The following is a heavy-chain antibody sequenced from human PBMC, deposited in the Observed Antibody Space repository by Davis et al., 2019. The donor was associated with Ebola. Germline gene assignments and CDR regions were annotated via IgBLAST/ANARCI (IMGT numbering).Heavy chain of an antibody. CDR1: GYTFTSYD. V-gene: IGHV1-2*02. CDR2: ISLNSGAT. Sequence: ASVKVSCKASGYTFTSYDIHWMRQAPGQGLEWMGCISLNSGATNYAQKFQDRVTMTRDTSISTAYMELSRLRYEDTAVYYCARLLQMTSVVTPDYWGQGTLVTVSS. CDR3: ARLLQMTSVVTPDY. D-gene: IGHD4-23*01. J-gene: IGHJ4*02.